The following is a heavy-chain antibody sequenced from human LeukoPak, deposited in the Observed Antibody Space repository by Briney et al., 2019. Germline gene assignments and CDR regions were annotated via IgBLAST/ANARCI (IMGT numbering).Heavy chain of an antibody. CDR1: GYSISSGYY. D-gene: IGHD5-18*01. Sequence: SETLSLTCTVSGYSISSGYYWGWIRPPPGKGLEWIGSIYHSGRTFYNPSLKSRVTISVDMSKNQFSLKLRSVTAADTAVYYCARTTEGGYTYDYFYYYYMDVWGKGTTVTISS. CDR2: IYHSGRT. V-gene: IGHV4-38-2*02. CDR3: ARTTEGGYTYDYFYYYYMDV. J-gene: IGHJ6*03.